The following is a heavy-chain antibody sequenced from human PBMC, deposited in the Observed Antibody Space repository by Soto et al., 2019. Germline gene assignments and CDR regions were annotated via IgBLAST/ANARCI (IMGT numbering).Heavy chain of an antibody. CDR2: IIPILDTA. J-gene: IGHJ6*02. D-gene: IGHD2-2*01. Sequence: SVKVSCKASGGTFSSYTISWVRQAPGQGLEWMGRIIPILDTANYAQEFQGRVTITADKSTSTAYMELSSLRSEDTAVYYCARGYCISTSCYRSPPQYYYYYYGMDGWGQGTTVTGSS. CDR1: GGTFSSYT. V-gene: IGHV1-69*08. CDR3: ARGYCISTSCYRSPPQYYYYYYGMDG.